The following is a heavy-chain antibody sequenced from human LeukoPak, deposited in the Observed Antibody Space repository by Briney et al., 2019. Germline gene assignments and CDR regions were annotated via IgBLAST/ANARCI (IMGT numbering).Heavy chain of an antibody. V-gene: IGHV3-74*01. J-gene: IGHJ4*02. D-gene: IGHD3-10*01. CDR2: VNSDGSGT. CDR1: GFTFSTYW. Sequence: GGSLRLTCAASGFTFSTYWMHWVRQAPEKGLVWVSRVNSDGSGTTYADSVKGRFTISRDNAKNTLYLQMNSLRAEDTAMYYCARVYIRGPFDSWGQGTLVTVSS. CDR3: ARVYIRGPFDS.